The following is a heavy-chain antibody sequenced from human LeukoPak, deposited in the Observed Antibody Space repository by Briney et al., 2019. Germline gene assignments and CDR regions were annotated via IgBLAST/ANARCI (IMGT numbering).Heavy chain of an antibody. CDR1: GGTFSSYT. Sequence: SVKVSCKASGGTFSSYTISWVRQAPGQGLEWMGRIIPILGIANYAQKFQGRVTITADKSTSTAYMELSSLRSEDTAVYYCARDIAAAGTGRAFDIWGQGTTVTVSS. J-gene: IGHJ3*02. D-gene: IGHD6-13*01. CDR3: ARDIAAAGTGRAFDI. V-gene: IGHV1-69*04. CDR2: IIPILGIA.